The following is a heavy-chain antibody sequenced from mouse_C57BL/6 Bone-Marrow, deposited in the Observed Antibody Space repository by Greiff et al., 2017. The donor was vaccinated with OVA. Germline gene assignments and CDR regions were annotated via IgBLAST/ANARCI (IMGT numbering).Heavy chain of an antibody. V-gene: IGHV10-1*01. D-gene: IGHD2-2*01. CDR1: GFSFNTYA. Sequence: EVQLVESGGGLVQPKGSLKLSCAASGFSFNTYAMNWVRQAPGKGFEWVARIRSKSNNYATYYADSVKDRFTISRDDSESMLYLQMNNVKTEDTAMYYCVRVYYGNDNAMDYWGQGTSVTVSS. CDR3: VRVYYGNDNAMDY. CDR2: IRSKSNNYAT. J-gene: IGHJ4*01.